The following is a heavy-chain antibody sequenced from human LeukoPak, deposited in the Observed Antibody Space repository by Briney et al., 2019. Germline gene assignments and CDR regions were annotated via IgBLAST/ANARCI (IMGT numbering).Heavy chain of an antibody. CDR3: ARLTRRYCTNDVCYSVYYYYGMDV. V-gene: IGHV4-34*01. J-gene: IGHJ6*02. CDR2: INHSGST. Sequence: SEALSLTCAVYGGSFSGYYWSWIRQPPGKGLEWIGEINHSGSTNYNPSLKSRVTISVDTSKNQFSLKLSSVTAADTAVYYCARLTRRYCTNDVCYSVYYYYGMDVWGQGTTVTVSS. D-gene: IGHD2-8*01. CDR1: GGSFSGYY.